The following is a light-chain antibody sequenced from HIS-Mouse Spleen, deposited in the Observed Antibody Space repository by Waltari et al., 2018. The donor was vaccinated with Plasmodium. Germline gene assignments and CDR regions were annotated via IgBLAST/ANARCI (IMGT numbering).Light chain of an antibody. CDR1: ALPNKY. Sequence: SHELTQPPSVSVSPGQTARITCSGDALPNKYAHWYQQKSGQAPALVIYEDSKRPSGIPERFSGSSSGTMATLTISGAQVEDEADYYCYSTDSSGNHRVFGGGTKLTVL. CDR2: EDS. J-gene: IGLJ3*02. CDR3: YSTDSSGNHRV. V-gene: IGLV3-10*01.